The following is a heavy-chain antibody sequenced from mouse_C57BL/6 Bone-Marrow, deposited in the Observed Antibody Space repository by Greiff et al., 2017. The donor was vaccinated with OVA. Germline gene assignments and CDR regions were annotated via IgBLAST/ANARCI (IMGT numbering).Heavy chain of an antibody. Sequence: QVQLQQSGPELVKPGASVKISCKASGYAFSSSWMNWVKQRPGKGLEWIGRIYPGDGDTNYNGKFKGKATLTADKSSSTAYMQLSSLTSEDSAVYFGARWTVDPDEYYLDYWGQGTTLTVSS. CDR2: IYPGDGDT. D-gene: IGHD1-1*01. J-gene: IGHJ2*01. CDR1: GYAFSSSW. CDR3: ARWTVDPDEYYLDY. V-gene: IGHV1-82*01.